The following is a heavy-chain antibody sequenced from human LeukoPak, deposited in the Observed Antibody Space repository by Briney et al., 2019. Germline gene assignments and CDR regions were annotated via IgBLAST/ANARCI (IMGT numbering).Heavy chain of an antibody. V-gene: IGHV4-39*07. CDR1: GGSISSNSYY. D-gene: IGHD2-15*01. J-gene: IGHJ6*03. Sequence: SETLSLTCTVSGGSISSNSYYWGWIRQPPGKGLKWIGSIYYSGSTYYNPSLKSRVAISVDTSKNQFSLKLSSVIAADTAVYYCARDGDYCSGGSCYDYYMDVWGKGTTVTVSS. CDR3: ARDGDYCSGGSCYDYYMDV. CDR2: IYYSGST.